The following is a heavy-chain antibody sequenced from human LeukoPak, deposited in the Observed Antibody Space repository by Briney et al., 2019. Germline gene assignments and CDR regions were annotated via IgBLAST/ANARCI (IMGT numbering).Heavy chain of an antibody. CDR2: ISGSGGGT. D-gene: IGHD2-8*01. V-gene: IGHV3-23*01. Sequence: GSLRLSCAASGFTFSSYAMSWVRQAPGKGLEWVSGISGSGGGTYSADSVKGRFTISRDNSKNTLYLQMNSLRAEDTAVYYCAKNGVNYWYFDLWGRGTLVTVSS. CDR3: AKNGVNYWYFDL. CDR1: GFTFSSYA. J-gene: IGHJ2*01.